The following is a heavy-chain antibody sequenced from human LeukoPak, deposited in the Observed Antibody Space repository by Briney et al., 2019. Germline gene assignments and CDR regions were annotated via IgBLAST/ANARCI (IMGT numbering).Heavy chain of an antibody. J-gene: IGHJ4*02. Sequence: TGGSLRLSCAASGFTFSSYAMHWVRQAPGKGLEWVAVISYDGSNRYYADSVKGRFTISRDNSKNTLFLQMNSLRGEDTAVYYCARDFGWISGLDYWGQGTLVTVSS. CDR2: ISYDGSNR. CDR3: ARDFGWISGLDY. D-gene: IGHD2-2*03. CDR1: GFTFSSYA. V-gene: IGHV3-30-3*01.